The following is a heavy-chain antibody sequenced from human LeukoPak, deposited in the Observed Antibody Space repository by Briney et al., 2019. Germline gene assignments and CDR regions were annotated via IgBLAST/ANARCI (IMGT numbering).Heavy chain of an antibody. V-gene: IGHV3-48*01. CDR2: ISSSSSTI. D-gene: IGHD3-22*01. CDR1: GFTFSSYS. Sequence: GGSLRLSCAVSGFTFSSYSMNWVRQAPGKGLEWVSYISSSSSTIYYADSVKGRFTISRDNAKNSLYLQMNSLRAEDTAVYYCARGQYYDSSGYYHWGQGTLVTVSS. J-gene: IGHJ5*02. CDR3: ARGQYYDSSGYYH.